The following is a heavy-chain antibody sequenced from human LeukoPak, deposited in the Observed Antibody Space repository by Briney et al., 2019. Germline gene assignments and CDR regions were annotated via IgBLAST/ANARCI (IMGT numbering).Heavy chain of an antibody. CDR2: IYPGDSDT. V-gene: IGHV5-51*01. Sequence: GEPLKISCKGSEYTFTNYWIGWVRQMPGKGLEWMGIIYPGDSDTRNSPSFQGQVTISADRSITTAYLQCRSLKASDTAIYYCARHRRSSIYSAIDCWGQGTLVTVHS. CDR1: EYTFTNYW. D-gene: IGHD4/OR15-4a*01. CDR3: ARHRRSSIYSAIDC. J-gene: IGHJ4*02.